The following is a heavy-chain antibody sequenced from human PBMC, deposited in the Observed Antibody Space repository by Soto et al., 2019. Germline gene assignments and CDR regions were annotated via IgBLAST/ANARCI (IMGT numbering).Heavy chain of an antibody. Sequence: QVQLQESGPGLVKPSETLSHTCTVSGGSISSYYWSWIRQPPGKGLEWIGYMYNTGSTVYNPSLKSRVTISVDTSKNQFSLKLNAVTAADTAVYYCARDLWGYCGTDCYPLDVW. CDR2: MYNTGST. D-gene: IGHD2-21*02. CDR3: ARDLWGYCGTDCYPLDV. V-gene: IGHV4-59*01. J-gene: IGHJ6*01. CDR1: GGSISSYY.